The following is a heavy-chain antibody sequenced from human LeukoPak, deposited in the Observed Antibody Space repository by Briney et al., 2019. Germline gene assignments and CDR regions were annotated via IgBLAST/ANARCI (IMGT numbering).Heavy chain of an antibody. V-gene: IGHV3-33*01. CDR3: ARAYVDTAMVRGYYFDY. CDR1: GFTFSSYG. J-gene: IGHJ4*02. D-gene: IGHD5-18*01. CDR2: IWYDGSNK. Sequence: GGSLRLSCAASGFTFSSYGMHWVRQAPGKGLEWVAVIWYDGSNKYYADSVKGRFTISRDNSKNTLYLQMNSLRAEDTAVYYCARAYVDTAMVRGYYFDYWGQGTLVTVSS.